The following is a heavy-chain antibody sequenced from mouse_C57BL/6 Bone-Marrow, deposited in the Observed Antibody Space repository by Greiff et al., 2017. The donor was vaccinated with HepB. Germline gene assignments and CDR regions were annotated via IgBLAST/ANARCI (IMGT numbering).Heavy chain of an antibody. Sequence: QVQLQQPGTELVKPGASVKLSCKASGYTFTSYWIHWVKQRPGQGLEWIGNINPSNGGTNYNEKFKSKATLTVDKSSSTAYMQLSSLTSEDSAVYYCARVAHGYLYYFDYWGQGTTLTVSS. CDR1: GYTFTSYW. D-gene: IGHD2-3*01. CDR3: ARVAHGYLYYFDY. V-gene: IGHV1-53*01. J-gene: IGHJ2*01. CDR2: INPSNGGT.